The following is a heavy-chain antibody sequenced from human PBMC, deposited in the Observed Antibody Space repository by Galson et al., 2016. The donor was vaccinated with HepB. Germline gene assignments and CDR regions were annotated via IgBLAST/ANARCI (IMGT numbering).Heavy chain of an antibody. J-gene: IGHJ4*02. CDR1: GHTFTSYA. CDR2: INTNTGNP. CDR3: ANEAGYSDAYSYFDS. V-gene: IGHV7-4-1*02. Sequence: SVKVSCKASGHTFTSYAMNWVRQAPGQGLEWMGWINTNTGNPTYAQGFTGRFVFSLDTSGSTAYLQISSLKAEDTAVYYCANEAGYSDAYSYFDSWGQGTLVIVSS. D-gene: IGHD5-18*01.